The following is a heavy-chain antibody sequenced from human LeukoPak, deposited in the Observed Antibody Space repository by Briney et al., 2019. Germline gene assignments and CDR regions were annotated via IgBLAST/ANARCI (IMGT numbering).Heavy chain of an antibody. CDR3: ARQKCTSTSSLTKNAFDI. V-gene: IGHV4-4*09. Sequence: SETLSLTCTVSGSISSYYWSWIRQPPGKGLEWIGYIYTSGSTNYNPSLKSRVTISVDTSKNQFSLDLSSVTAADTAVYYCARQKCTSTSSLTKNAFDIWRQGTMVTVSP. J-gene: IGHJ3*02. CDR2: IYTSGST. D-gene: IGHD2-2*01. CDR1: GSISSYY.